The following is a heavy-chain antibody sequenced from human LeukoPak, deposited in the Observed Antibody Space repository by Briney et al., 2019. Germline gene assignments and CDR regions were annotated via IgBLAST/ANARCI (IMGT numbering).Heavy chain of an antibody. CDR1: GGSISSYY. CDR2: IYYSGST. Sequence: SETLSLTCTVSGGSISSYYWSWIRQPPGKGLEWIGYIYYSGSTNYNPSLKSRVTISVDTSKNQFSLKLSSVTAADTAVYYCARTAQCSGGSCYSKLFDYWGQGTLVTVSS. V-gene: IGHV4-59*12. D-gene: IGHD2-15*01. CDR3: ARTAQCSGGSCYSKLFDY. J-gene: IGHJ4*02.